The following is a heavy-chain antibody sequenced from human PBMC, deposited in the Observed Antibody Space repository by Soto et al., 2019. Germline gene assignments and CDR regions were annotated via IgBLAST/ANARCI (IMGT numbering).Heavy chain of an antibody. V-gene: IGHV4-31*03. CDR2: IYYSGNT. Sequence: SETLSLTCTVSGASVGRDDYYWSWIRQQPGKGLEWIGYIYYSGNTNYNPSLKSRLTISVDTSKNQFSLQLRSVTAADTAVYYCARTWIGSPFDSWGQGSLVTVSS. CDR3: ARTWIGSPFDS. CDR1: GASVGRDDYY. D-gene: IGHD5-12*01. J-gene: IGHJ4*02.